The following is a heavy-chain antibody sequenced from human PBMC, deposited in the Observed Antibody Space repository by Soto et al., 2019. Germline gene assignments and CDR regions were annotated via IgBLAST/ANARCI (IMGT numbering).Heavy chain of an antibody. Sequence: SETLSLTSAVYGGSFSGYYWSWIRQPPGKGLEWIGEINHSGSTNYNPSLKSRVTISVDTSKNQFSLKLSSVTAADTAVYYCARGGGYYYDSSGYFFSAKRVYYYGMDVWGQGTTVTVSS. CDR3: ARGGGYYYDSSGYFFSAKRVYYYGMDV. CDR1: GGSFSGYY. D-gene: IGHD3-22*01. V-gene: IGHV4-34*01. CDR2: INHSGST. J-gene: IGHJ6*02.